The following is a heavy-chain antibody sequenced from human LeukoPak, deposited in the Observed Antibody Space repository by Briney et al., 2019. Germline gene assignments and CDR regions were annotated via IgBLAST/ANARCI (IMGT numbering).Heavy chain of an antibody. CDR2: INHSGST. CDR1: GFTFSSHV. V-gene: IGHV4-34*01. D-gene: IGHD6-19*01. CDR3: ARGPAGMYSSGWYSGWFDP. J-gene: IGHJ5*02. Sequence: PGGSLRLSCAASGFTFSSHVISWIRQPPGNGLEWIGEINHSGSTNYNPSLKSRVTISVDTSKNQFSLKLSSVTAADTAVYYCARGPAGMYSSGWYSGWFDPWAQGTLVTVSS.